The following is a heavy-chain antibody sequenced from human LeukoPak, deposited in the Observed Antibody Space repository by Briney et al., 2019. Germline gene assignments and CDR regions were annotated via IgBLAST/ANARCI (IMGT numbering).Heavy chain of an antibody. CDR3: AKDGGFIVVVPEATFDP. V-gene: IGHV3-23*01. J-gene: IGHJ5*02. CDR2: ISGSGGRT. Sequence: PGGSLRLSCAASGFTFSTYAMSWLRQAPGKGLEWVSAISGSGGRTYYADSVKGRFTISRDNAKNTLYLQMNSLRAEVTAVYYCAKDGGFIVVVPEATFDPWGQGTLVTVSS. CDR1: GFTFSTYA. D-gene: IGHD2-2*01.